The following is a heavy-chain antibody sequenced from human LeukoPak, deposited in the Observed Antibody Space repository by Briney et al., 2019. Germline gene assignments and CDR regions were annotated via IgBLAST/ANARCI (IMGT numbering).Heavy chain of an antibody. CDR1: GFTFSTYG. V-gene: IGHV3-23*01. CDR3: AASTTAYYDILTGYYNLHYYYMDV. D-gene: IGHD3-9*01. Sequence: GGSLRLPCAASGFTFSTYGMSWVRQAPGKGLEWVSAISGSGGSTYYADSVKGRFTISRDNSKNTLYLQMNSLRAEDTAVYYCAASTTAYYDILTGYYNLHYYYMDVWGKGTTVTVSS. CDR2: ISGSGGST. J-gene: IGHJ6*03.